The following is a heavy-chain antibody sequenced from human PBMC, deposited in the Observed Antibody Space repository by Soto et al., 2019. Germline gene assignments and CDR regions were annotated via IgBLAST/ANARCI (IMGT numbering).Heavy chain of an antibody. CDR3: AKYSELPYEAYLQQ. Sequence: GGSLRLSCAASGFTFSVYAMSWVRQAPGKGLEWVPAISSNGGRTFYADSLRGRFTISRDNSKSALYLQMNNLRAEDTAIYYCAKYSELPYEAYLQQWGQGTLVPVSP. V-gene: IGHV3-23*01. CDR1: GFTFSVYA. J-gene: IGHJ1*01. D-gene: IGHD1-7*01. CDR2: ISSNGGRT.